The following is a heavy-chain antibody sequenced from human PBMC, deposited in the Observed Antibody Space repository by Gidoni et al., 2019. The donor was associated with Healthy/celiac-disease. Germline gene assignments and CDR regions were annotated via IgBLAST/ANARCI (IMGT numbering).Heavy chain of an antibody. CDR3: ATPRGYYDSSGYLGDAFDI. Sequence: QVQLVQSGAEVKKPGSSVKVSCKASGGTFSSYAISWVRQAPGQGLEWMGGIIPIFGKANYAQKFQGRVKMTADESTSTAYMELSSLRSEDTAVYYCATPRGYYDSSGYLGDAFDIWGQGTMVTVSS. CDR2: IIPIFGKA. CDR1: GGTFSSYA. V-gene: IGHV1-69*01. D-gene: IGHD3-22*01. J-gene: IGHJ3*02.